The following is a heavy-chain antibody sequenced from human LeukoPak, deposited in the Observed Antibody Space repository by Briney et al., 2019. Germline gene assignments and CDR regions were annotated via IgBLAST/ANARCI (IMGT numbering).Heavy chain of an antibody. CDR3: ARHHSAFGSGYFADI. Sequence: ASVKVSCKASGYTFTSYGISWVRQAPGQGLEWMGWISAYNGNTNYAQKLQGRVTMTTDTSTSTAYMELRSLRSDDTAVYYCARHHSAFGSGYFADIWGPGTMVTVSS. CDR2: ISAYNGNT. D-gene: IGHD3-22*01. J-gene: IGHJ3*02. CDR1: GYTFTSYG. V-gene: IGHV1-18*01.